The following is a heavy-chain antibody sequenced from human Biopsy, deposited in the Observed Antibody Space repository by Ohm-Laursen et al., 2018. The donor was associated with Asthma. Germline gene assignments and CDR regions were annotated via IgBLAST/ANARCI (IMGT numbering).Heavy chain of an antibody. CDR2: HDHEEGGT. D-gene: IGHD4-17*01. J-gene: IGHJ4*02. V-gene: IGHV1-24*01. CDR3: ASDFPKDYVRYNFQF. Sequence: ASVKVSCKISGYSLTDLSMHWVRQTPGQGLEWMGGHDHEEGGTVNARRFQGRVTMTEDTSTDTACMELSSLSSDDTAVYYCASDFPKDYVRYNFQFWGQGTLVTVSS. CDR1: GYSLTDLS.